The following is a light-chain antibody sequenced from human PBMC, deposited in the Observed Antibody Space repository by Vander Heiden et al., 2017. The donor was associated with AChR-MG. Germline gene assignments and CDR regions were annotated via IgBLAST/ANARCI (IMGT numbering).Light chain of an antibody. V-gene: IGKV3-20*01. J-gene: IGKJ2*03. Sequence: DIVLTQSPDTLSLSPGEGATLSCRASQSLGSGYLAWYQQKPGQASRLIIIIIFGASTRAAGIPDRFSGGGSGTDFTLTIRRLDPDDFAVYYCQQCWTAPGYSFGHGAKLEI. CDR1: QSLGSGY. CDR2: GAS. CDR3: QQCWTAPGYS.